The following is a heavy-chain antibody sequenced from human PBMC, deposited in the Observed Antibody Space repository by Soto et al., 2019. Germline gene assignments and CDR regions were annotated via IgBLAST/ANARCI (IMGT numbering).Heavy chain of an antibody. Sequence: PSETLSLTCAVYGGSFSGYYWSWIRQPPGKGLEWIGEISHSGSTNYNPSLKSRVTISVDTSKNQFSLKLSSVTAADTAVYYCATLTGKPYYYYGMDVWGQGTTVTVSS. J-gene: IGHJ6*02. CDR2: ISHSGST. D-gene: IGHD1-20*01. CDR3: ATLTGKPYYYYGMDV. V-gene: IGHV4-34*01. CDR1: GGSFSGYY.